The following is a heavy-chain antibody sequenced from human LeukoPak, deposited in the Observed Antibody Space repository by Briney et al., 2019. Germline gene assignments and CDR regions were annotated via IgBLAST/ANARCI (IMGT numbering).Heavy chain of an antibody. Sequence: VASVTVSCTASGYTFTSYGISWVRQAPGQGLEWMGWISAYNGNTNYAQKLQGRVTMTTDTSTSTAYMELRSLRSDDTAVYYCASSYYYDSSGYYSYAHWGQGTLVTVSS. CDR1: GYTFTSYG. V-gene: IGHV1-18*01. CDR3: ASSYYYDSSGYYSYAH. J-gene: IGHJ4*02. CDR2: ISAYNGNT. D-gene: IGHD3-22*01.